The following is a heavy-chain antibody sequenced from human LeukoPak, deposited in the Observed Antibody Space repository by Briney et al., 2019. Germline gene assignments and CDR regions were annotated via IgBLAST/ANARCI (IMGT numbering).Heavy chain of an antibody. CDR3: AKDRVVGSTYYFDY. J-gene: IGHJ4*02. CDR1: GFTFSSYA. CDR2: ISCDGSNK. Sequence: PGRSLRLSCAASGFTFSSYAMHWVRQAPGKGLEWVAVISCDGSNKYYADSVKGRFTISRDNSKNTLYLQMNSLRAEDTAVYYCAKDRVVGSTYYFDYWGQGTLVSVST. V-gene: IGHV3-30*04. D-gene: IGHD1-26*01.